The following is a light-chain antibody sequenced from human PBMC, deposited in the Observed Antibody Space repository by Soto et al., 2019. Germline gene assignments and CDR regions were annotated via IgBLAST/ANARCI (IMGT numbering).Light chain of an antibody. CDR3: CSYAGSRTWV. J-gene: IGLJ3*02. CDR1: SSDVGSYKF. V-gene: IGLV2-23*01. Sequence: QSVLTQPASVSGSPGQSITISCTGTSSDVGSYKFVSWYQQHPGKAPKLMIYEGTKRPSGVSNRFSGSKSDNTASLTISGLQAEDEADYYCCSYAGSRTWVFGGGTKLTVL. CDR2: EGT.